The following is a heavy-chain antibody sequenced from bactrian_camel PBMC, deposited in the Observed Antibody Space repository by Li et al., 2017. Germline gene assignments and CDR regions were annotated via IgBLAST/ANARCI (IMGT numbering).Heavy chain of an antibody. CDR3: AQGAMYYSTYDPRSY. D-gene: IGHD4*01. CDR1: GYTYDTYC. CDR2: ISTGGGWT. V-gene: IGHV3S1*01. Sequence: HVQLVESGGGSVPAGGSLRLSCAARGYTYDTYCMGWFRQAPGKEREGVAGISTGGGWTYYADSVKGRFTISRDNAENTLYLQMNSLKTEDTAMYYCAQGAMYYSTYDPRSYRGQGTQVTVS. J-gene: IGHJ4*01.